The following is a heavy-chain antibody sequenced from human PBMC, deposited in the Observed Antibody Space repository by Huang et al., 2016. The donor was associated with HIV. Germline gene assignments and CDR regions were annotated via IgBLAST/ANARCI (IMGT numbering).Heavy chain of an antibody. V-gene: IGHV4-34*02. D-gene: IGHD3-3*01. CDR2: VNDSGAT. Sequence: QMQLQQRGAGLLKPSETLSLTCGVSGGSFTGNYLTWLRQAPGKGREWIGEVNDSGATNYNPSLNGRVTISLDKSNRELSLNLRAVTAADTAVYYCARQWTILEWLLGLDVWGQGTTVIVSS. J-gene: IGHJ6*02. CDR3: ARQWTILEWLLGLDV. CDR1: GGSFTGNY.